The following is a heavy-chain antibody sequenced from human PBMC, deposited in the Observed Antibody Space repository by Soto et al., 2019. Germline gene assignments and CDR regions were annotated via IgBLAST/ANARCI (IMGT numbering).Heavy chain of an antibody. D-gene: IGHD2-2*02. CDR1: GYTFTGYY. Sequence: ASVKVSCKASGYTFTGYYMHWVRQAPGQGLEWMGWINPYSGDTNYAQNFQGWVTMTRDTSISTAYMELSRLRSDDTAVYYCARFFFSFFVAQPDLYSFSTQRSFDL. CDR3: ARFFFSFFVAQPDLYSFSTQRSFDL. CDR2: INPYSGDT. V-gene: IGHV1-2*04. J-gene: IGHJ2*01.